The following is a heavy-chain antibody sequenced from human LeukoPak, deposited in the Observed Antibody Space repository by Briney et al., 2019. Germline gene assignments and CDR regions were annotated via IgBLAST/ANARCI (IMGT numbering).Heavy chain of an antibody. Sequence: GGSLRLSCAASGFTVSSNYMSWVRQAPGKGLEGDSVIYSGGSTYYADSVKGRFTISRDNSKNTLYLQMNSLRAEDTAVYYCARGSGDDYYYDYYMDVWGKGTTVTVSS. CDR3: ARGSGDDYYYDYYMDV. CDR2: IYSGGST. J-gene: IGHJ6*03. V-gene: IGHV3-66*02. D-gene: IGHD7-27*01. CDR1: GFTVSSNY.